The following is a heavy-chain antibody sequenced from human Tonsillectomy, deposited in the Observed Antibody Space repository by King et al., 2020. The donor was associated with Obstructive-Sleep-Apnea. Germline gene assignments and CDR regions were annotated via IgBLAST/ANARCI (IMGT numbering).Heavy chain of an antibody. CDR1: GYTFNRYW. V-gene: IGHV5-51*01. Sequence: QLVQSGAEVKKPGESLKISCKGSGYTFNRYWIAWVRQIPGKGLEWMGFIYPGDSDTNYLPSFQGQVTIPADKSFSTVYLQWSSLTASATAMYYCAKHYYDSRGYYEFDFWGQGTLVTVPS. D-gene: IGHD3-22*01. CDR2: IYPGDSDT. CDR3: AKHYYDSRGYYEFDF. J-gene: IGHJ4*02.